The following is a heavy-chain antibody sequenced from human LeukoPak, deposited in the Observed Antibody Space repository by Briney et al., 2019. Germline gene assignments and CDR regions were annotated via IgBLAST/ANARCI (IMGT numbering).Heavy chain of an antibody. V-gene: IGHV3-21*01. D-gene: IGHD6-6*01. Sequence: GGSLRLSCAASGYTFSTYYMNWVRQAPGQGLEWVSFITGSSSYIYYTGSVKGRFTISRDNAKTSLFLQMNSLRDEDTAVYYCASGFSSSPYFDYWGQGTLVTVSS. CDR3: ASGFSSSPYFDY. CDR2: ITGSSSYI. J-gene: IGHJ4*02. CDR1: GYTFSTYY.